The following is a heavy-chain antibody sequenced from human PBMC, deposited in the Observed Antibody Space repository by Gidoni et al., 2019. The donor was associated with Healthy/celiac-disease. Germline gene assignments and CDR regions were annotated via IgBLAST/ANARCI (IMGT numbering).Heavy chain of an antibody. D-gene: IGHD3-3*01. CDR3: ASDRGFLEWLYTLDP. CDR2: INSDGSST. CDR1: GFTFSSYW. Sequence: EVQLVESGGGLVQPGGSLRLSCAASGFTFSSYWMHWVRQAPGKGLVWVSRINSDGSSTSYADSVKGRFTISRDNAKNTLYLQMNSLRAEDTAVYYCASDRGFLEWLYTLDPWGQGTLVTVSS. J-gene: IGHJ5*02. V-gene: IGHV3-74*01.